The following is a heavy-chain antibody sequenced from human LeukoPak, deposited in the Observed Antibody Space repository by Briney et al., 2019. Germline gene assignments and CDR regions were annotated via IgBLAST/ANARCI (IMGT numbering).Heavy chain of an antibody. V-gene: IGHV5-51*01. CDR2: IYPGDSDT. D-gene: IGHD3-22*01. J-gene: IGHJ3*02. CDR3: ARRTYYYDSSGYKGDAFDI. CDR1: GYSFTSYW. Sequence: PGESLKISCKGSGYSFTSYWIGWVRQMPGKGLEWMGIIYPGDSDTRYSPSFQGQVTISADKSISTAYLQWSSLKASDTAMYYCARRTYYYDSSGYKGDAFDIWGQGTMVTVSS.